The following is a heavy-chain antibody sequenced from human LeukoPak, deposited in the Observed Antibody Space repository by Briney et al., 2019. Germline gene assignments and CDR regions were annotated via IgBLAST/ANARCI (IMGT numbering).Heavy chain of an antibody. CDR1: GFTFDDYG. Sequence: GGSLRLSCAASGFTFDDYGMHWVRQPPGKGLEWVSGISWNSDSIGFADSVKGRFTIPRDNSKNTLYLQMNSLRAEDTAVYYCAKLVVRNYYYGMDVWGQGTTVTVSS. CDR3: AKLVVRNYYYGMDV. CDR2: ISWNSDSI. J-gene: IGHJ6*02. V-gene: IGHV3-9*01. D-gene: IGHD2-15*01.